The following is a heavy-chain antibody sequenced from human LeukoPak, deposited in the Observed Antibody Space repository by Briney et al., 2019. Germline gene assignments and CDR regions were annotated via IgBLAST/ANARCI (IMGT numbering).Heavy chain of an antibody. D-gene: IGHD4-17*01. V-gene: IGHV4-39*01. J-gene: IGHJ5*02. CDR1: GGSISSSSHY. CDR3: ARRDYGVPFDP. Sequence: PSETLSLTCTVSGGSISSSSHYWGWIRQPPGKGLEWIGSIYSSGNTFYNSSLKSRVTISADISKNQFSLRLSSVTAADTAVYYCARRDYGVPFDPWGQGALVTVSS. CDR2: IYSSGNT.